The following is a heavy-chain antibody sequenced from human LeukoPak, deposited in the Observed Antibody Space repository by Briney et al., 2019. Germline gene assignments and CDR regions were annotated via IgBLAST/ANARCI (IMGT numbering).Heavy chain of an antibody. CDR3: ARGLITMVRGALGY. CDR2: IYYSGST. J-gene: IGHJ4*02. D-gene: IGHD3-10*01. V-gene: IGHV4-39*01. Sequence: SETLSLTCTVSGGSISSYYWGWIRQPPGKGLEWVGSIYYSGSTYYNPSLKNRVTISVDTSKNQFSLKLSSVTAADTAVYYCARGLITMVRGALGYWGQGTLVTVSS. CDR1: GGSISSYY.